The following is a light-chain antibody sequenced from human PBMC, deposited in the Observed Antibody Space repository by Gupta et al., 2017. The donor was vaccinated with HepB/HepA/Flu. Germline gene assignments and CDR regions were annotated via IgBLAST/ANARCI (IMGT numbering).Light chain of an antibody. J-gene: IGKJ5*01. V-gene: IGKV1-39*01. CDR3: QQTYSTPFT. CDR1: QSISHF. Sequence: DIQMTQSPSSLSASVGDRVSITCRASQSISHFLNWFQQKSGKPPRLLIYATSTLQSGVSSRFSGSGSGTNSTLTISSLQPEDFATYFCQQTYSTPFTFGQGTRLDIK. CDR2: ATS.